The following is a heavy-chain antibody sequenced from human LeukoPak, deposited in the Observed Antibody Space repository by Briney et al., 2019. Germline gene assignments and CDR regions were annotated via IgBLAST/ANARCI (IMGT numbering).Heavy chain of an antibody. V-gene: IGHV4-39*07. CDR2: INHSGST. CDR3: ARTDIVVVPAAYDY. D-gene: IGHD2-2*01. CDR1: GGSISSSSYY. Sequence: SETLSLTCTVSGGSISSSSYYWSWIRQPPGKGLEWIGEINHSGSTNYNPSLKSRVTISVDTSKNQFSLKLSSVTAADTAVYYCARTDIVVVPAAYDYWGQGTLVTVSS. J-gene: IGHJ4*02.